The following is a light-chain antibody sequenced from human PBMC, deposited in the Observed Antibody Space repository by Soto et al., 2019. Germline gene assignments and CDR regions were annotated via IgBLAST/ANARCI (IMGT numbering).Light chain of an antibody. J-gene: IGKJ1*01. CDR3: QQYDKWPPT. CDR2: DAS. Sequence: IVLTQSRGTLSLSPGDRGSLSCRARQSVSSYLAWYQQKRGQAPRLLIYDASNRATGIPVRFSGSGSGTEFTLTISSLQSEDFAVYYCQQYDKWPPTFGQGTKVDI. CDR1: QSVSSY. V-gene: IGKV3-15*01.